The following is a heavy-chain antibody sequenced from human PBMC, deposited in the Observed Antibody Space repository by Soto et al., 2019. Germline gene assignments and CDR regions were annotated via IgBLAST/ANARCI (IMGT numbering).Heavy chain of an antibody. D-gene: IGHD3-22*01. CDR3: AKDTYYDSSGYWCEAFDN. V-gene: IGHV3-9*01. CDR2: ISWNSGRI. CDR1: GLTFDDYA. Sequence: GGSLRLSCAASGLTFDDYAMHWVRRAPGKGREWVSGISWNSGRIGYADSVKGRFTISRDNARNSLYLQMNSLRAEDTALYYCAKDTYYDSSGYWCEAFDNWCQGTMVTASS. J-gene: IGHJ3*02.